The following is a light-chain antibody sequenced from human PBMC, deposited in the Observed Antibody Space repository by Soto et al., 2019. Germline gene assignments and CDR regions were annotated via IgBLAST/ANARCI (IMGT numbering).Light chain of an antibody. CDR2: DAS. V-gene: IGKV1-5*01. CDR3: QQYSDSSGA. J-gene: IGKJ1*01. CDR1: QSIGTW. Sequence: DIQVTQSPSTLSASLGDRVTITCRASQSIGTWLAWYQQKPGKAPKLLIFDASTLESGVPSRFSGSGYGTDFNLTISSLQTDDFATYYCQQYSDSSGAFGQGTKVDIK.